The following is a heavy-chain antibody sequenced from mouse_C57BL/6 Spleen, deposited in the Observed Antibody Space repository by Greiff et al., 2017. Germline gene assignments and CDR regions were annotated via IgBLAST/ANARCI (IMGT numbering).Heavy chain of an antibody. CDR2: IYPGSGST. D-gene: IGHD2-4*01. J-gene: IGHJ2*01. V-gene: IGHV1-55*01. CDR1: GYTFTSYW. CDR3: ARGGYYDFPFDY. Sequence: QVQLQQPGAELVKPGASVKMSCKASGYTFTSYWITWVKQRPGQGLEWIGDIYPGSGSTNYNEKFKSKATLTVDTSSSTAYMQLSSLTSEDSAVYYCARGGYYDFPFDYGGQGTTLTVSS.